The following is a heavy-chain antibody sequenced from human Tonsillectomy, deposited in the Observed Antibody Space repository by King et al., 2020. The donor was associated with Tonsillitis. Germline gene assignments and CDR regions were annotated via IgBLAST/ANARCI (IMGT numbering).Heavy chain of an antibody. J-gene: IGHJ4*02. CDR1: EFTFSSYW. V-gene: IGHV3-7*03. Sequence: VQLVESGGGLVQPGGSLRLSCEASEFTFSSYWMSWVRQAPGKGLEWVANINQDGSEKYYVDSVKGRFTISRDNAKNSLYLQMDSLRAEDTAVYYCETDRAGTKTTFDSWGQGTLVSVSS. D-gene: IGHD1/OR15-1a*01. CDR2: INQDGSEK. CDR3: ETDRAGTKTTFDS.